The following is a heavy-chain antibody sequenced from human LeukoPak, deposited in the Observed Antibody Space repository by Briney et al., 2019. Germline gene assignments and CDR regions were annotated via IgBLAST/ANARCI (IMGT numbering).Heavy chain of an antibody. J-gene: IGHJ4*02. CDR1: GFTFSSYA. D-gene: IGHD2-15*01. CDR2: ISGSGGST. CDR3: AKATPIGYCSGGSCYG. V-gene: IGHV3-23*01. Sequence: PGGSLRLSCAASGFTFSSYAMSWVRQAPGKGLEWVSAISGSGGSTYYADSVKGRFTISRDNSKSTLYLQMNSLRAEDTAVYYCAKATPIGYCSGGSCYGWGQGTLVTVSS.